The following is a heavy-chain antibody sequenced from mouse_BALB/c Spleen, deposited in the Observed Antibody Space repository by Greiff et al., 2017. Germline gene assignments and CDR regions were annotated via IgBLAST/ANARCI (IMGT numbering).Heavy chain of an antibody. Sequence: VQVVESGPGLVAPSQSLSITCTVSGFSLTGYGVNWVRQPPGKGLEWLGMIWGDGSTDYNSALKSRLSISKDNSKSQVFLKMNSLQTDDTARYYCAREDYGSSYWYFDVWGAGTTVTVSS. CDR3: AREDYGSSYWYFDV. J-gene: IGHJ1*01. CDR2: IWGDGST. V-gene: IGHV2-6-7*01. D-gene: IGHD1-1*01. CDR1: GFSLTGYG.